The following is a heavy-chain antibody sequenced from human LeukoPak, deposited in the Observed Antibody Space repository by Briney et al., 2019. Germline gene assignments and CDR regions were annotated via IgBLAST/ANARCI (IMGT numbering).Heavy chain of an antibody. D-gene: IGHD4-17*01. Sequence: GASVKVSCKASGYTFTNYAISWVRQAPGQGLEWVGWISAYNGNTNYAQKLQGRVTMTTDTSTSTAYMDLRSLRSDDTAMYYCARLTTVTTVNFYYYYYYMDVWGKGTTVTISS. CDR2: ISAYNGNT. V-gene: IGHV1-18*01. CDR3: ARLTTVTTVNFYYYYYYMDV. J-gene: IGHJ6*03. CDR1: GYTFTNYA.